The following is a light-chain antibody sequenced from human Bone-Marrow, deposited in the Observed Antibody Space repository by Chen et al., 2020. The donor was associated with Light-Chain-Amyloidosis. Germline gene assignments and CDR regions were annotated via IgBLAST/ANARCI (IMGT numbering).Light chain of an antibody. CDR1: QSLVHSDGKTY. Sequence: DVVMTQSPLSPPVTPAQPASVSCNSSQSLVHSDGKTYLNWFKERQGQSPRRLIYKVSNRDSGGQDTFSGGGSGSDFTLKISRVEDEDAGVYYCMQATHWPYTFGKGTKLEI. V-gene: IGKV2-30*02. J-gene: IGKJ2*01. CDR3: MQATHWPYT. CDR2: KVS.